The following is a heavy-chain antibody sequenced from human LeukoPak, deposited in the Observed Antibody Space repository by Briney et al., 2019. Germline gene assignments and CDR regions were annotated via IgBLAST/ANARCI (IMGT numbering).Heavy chain of an antibody. J-gene: IGHJ4*02. CDR2: ISGSGGST. Sequence: GGSLRLSCAASGFTFSFSSYAMRWVRQAPGKGLEWVSSISGSGGSTYYADSVKGRFTISRDNSKNTVYLQMNSLRAEDTAEYYCAKRASSGSYFDNWGQGTLVTVSS. CDR1: GFTFSFSSYA. D-gene: IGHD3-10*01. V-gene: IGHV3-23*01. CDR3: AKRASSGSYFDN.